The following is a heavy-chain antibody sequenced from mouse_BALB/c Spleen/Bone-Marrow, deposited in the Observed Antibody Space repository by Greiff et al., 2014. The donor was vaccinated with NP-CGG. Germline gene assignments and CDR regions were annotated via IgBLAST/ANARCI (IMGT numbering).Heavy chain of an antibody. CDR3: VRSYDSYAMAF. Sequence: VQLKESGGGLAQPGGSRKLSCAASGFTFSGFGMHWVRQAPEKGLEWVAYISSGSSTIYYADTVKGRFTISRDNPKNTLFLQMTSLRSEDTAMYYCVRSYDSYAMAFWGQGTSVTVSS. J-gene: IGHJ4*01. CDR1: GFTFSGFG. V-gene: IGHV5-17*02. D-gene: IGHD2-10*02. CDR2: ISSGSSTI.